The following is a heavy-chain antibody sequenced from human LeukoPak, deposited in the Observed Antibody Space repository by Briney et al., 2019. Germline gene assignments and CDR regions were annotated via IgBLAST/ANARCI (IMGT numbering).Heavy chain of an antibody. CDR2: INPDSGGT. CDR1: GYTFTGYY. J-gene: IGHJ6*02. V-gene: IGHV1-2*02. Sequence: GASVKVSCKASGYTFTGYYIHWVRQAPGQGLEWMVWINPDSGGTNYAQKFQGRVTMTRDTSIITAYMELSSLRSDDTAVYHCARGGRAEPYGMDVWGQGTTVTVSS. CDR3: ARGGRAEPYGMDV.